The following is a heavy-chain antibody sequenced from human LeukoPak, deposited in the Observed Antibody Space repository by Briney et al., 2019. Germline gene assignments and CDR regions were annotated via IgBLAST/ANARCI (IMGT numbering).Heavy chain of an antibody. Sequence: SETLSLTCTVSGGSISSYYWSWFRQAPGEGLEWIGYIHYSGKTNYNSSLKSRVTISVDTSKNQFSLNLSSVTAADTAVYYCARRDSSGYYSAWGQGTLVTVSS. J-gene: IGHJ4*02. CDR3: ARRDSSGYYSA. CDR1: GGSISSYY. V-gene: IGHV4-59*08. CDR2: IHYSGKT. D-gene: IGHD3-22*01.